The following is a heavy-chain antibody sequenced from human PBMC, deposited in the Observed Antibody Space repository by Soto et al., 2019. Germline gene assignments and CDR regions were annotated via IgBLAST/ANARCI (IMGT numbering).Heavy chain of an antibody. D-gene: IGHD3-22*01. CDR3: VNDRDSNSWPSRDV. J-gene: IGHJ6*02. CDR1: GYTFTRNG. V-gene: IGHV1-18*01. Sequence: QVHLVQSGAEVKKPGASVNVSCKTSGYTFTRNGISWVRQAPGQGLEWMGWISPNSGNTRYAQKLQDRVIMTTDTSTSTAYMELRSLRADDTAVYYCVNDRDSNSWPSRDVWGRGTTVTVSS. CDR2: ISPNSGNT.